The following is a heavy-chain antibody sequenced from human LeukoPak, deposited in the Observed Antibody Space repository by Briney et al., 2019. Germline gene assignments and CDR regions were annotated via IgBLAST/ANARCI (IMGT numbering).Heavy chain of an antibody. CDR1: GYTFTRYA. Sequence: ASVKVSCKASGYTFTRYAMNWVRQAPGQGLEWMGWISTNTGNPTYAQAFTGRFVFSLDTSVSTAYLQISSLKAEDTAVYYCAREVATIREDAFDIWGQGTMVTVSS. V-gene: IGHV7-4-1*02. D-gene: IGHD5-12*01. CDR3: AREVATIREDAFDI. J-gene: IGHJ3*02. CDR2: ISTNTGNP.